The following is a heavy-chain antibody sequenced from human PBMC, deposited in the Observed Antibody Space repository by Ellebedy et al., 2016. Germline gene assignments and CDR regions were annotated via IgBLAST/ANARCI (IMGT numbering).Heavy chain of an antibody. CDR3: ARAFPPRIAVAANHY. Sequence: GSLRLSCTVSGGSISSSDYYWGWIRQPQGKGLEWIGSIYYSGTTYYNPSIQSRVTLSIDRSKNQFSLKLSSVTAADTAVYYCARAFPPRIAVAANHYWGQGTLVTVSS. J-gene: IGHJ4*02. V-gene: IGHV4-39*01. CDR2: IYYSGTT. D-gene: IGHD6-19*01. CDR1: GGSISSSDYY.